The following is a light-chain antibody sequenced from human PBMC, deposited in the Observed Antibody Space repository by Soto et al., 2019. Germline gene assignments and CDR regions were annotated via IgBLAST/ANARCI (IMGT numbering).Light chain of an antibody. J-gene: IGKJ4*01. CDR3: QQLSSYPST. Sequence: IQLTQSPSSLSASVGDRVTITCRATQDSTKYFASYQQKPRKAPNLLIYDASPLHRGVPSRFSGSGSGTDFTLTVSGLQPEDFATYYCQQLSSYPSTFGGGTRWIS. CDR2: DAS. V-gene: IGKV1-9*01. CDR1: QDSTKY.